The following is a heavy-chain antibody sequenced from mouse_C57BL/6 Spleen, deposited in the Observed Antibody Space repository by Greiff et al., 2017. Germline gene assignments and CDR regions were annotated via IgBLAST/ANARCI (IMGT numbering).Heavy chain of an antibody. CDR2: INPNNGGT. V-gene: IGHV1-26*01. J-gene: IGHJ4*01. CDR3: ARRTRGMDY. Sequence: VQLQQSGPELVKPGASVKISCKASGYTFTDYYMNWVKQSHGKSLEWIGDINPNNGGTSYNQKFKGKATLTVDKSSSTAYMELRSLTSEDSAVYYWARRTRGMDYWGQGTSVTVSS. D-gene: IGHD3-3*01. CDR1: GYTFTDYY.